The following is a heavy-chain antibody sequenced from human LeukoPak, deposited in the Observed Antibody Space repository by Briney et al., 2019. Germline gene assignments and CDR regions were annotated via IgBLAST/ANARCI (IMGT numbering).Heavy chain of an antibody. V-gene: IGHV4-4*08. Sequence: PSETLSLTCTVSGGSIFSYYFNWIRQPPGKGLEWIGYIYSNGITNYNPSLRSRGTISIATSKNQFSLRLRSVTAADTATYYCARRAYYDTSGYYPAPGYFDLWGRGTLVTVSS. J-gene: IGHJ2*01. CDR2: IYSNGIT. CDR3: ARRAYYDTSGYYPAPGYFDL. CDR1: GGSIFSYY. D-gene: IGHD3-22*01.